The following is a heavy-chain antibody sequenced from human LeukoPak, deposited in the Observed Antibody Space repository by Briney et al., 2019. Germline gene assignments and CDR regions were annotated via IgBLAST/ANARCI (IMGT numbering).Heavy chain of an antibody. CDR1: GFTFSSYA. J-gene: IGHJ6*02. CDR2: ISGSGGST. Sequence: PGGSLRLSCAASGFTFSSYAMSWVRQAPGKGLEWVSAISGSGGSTYYADSVKGRFTISRDNSKNTLYLQMNSLRDEDTAVYYCARDGLEVAGMDVWGQGTTVIVSS. V-gene: IGHV3-23*01. D-gene: IGHD3-3*01. CDR3: ARDGLEVAGMDV.